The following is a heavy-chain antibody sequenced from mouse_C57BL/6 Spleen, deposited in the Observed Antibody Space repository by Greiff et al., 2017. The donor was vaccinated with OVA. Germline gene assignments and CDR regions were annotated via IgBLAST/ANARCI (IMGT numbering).Heavy chain of an antibody. CDR1: GYTFTDYE. J-gene: IGHJ4*01. D-gene: IGHD1-1*01. V-gene: IGHV1-15*01. CDR3: TGDYGSSWGGAMDY. Sequence: QVHVKQSGAELVRPGASVTLSCKASGYTFTDYEMHWVKQTPVHGLEWIGAIDPETGGTAYNQKFKGKAILTADKSSSTAYMELRSLTSEDSAVYYCTGDYGSSWGGAMDYWGQGTSVTVSS. CDR2: IDPETGGT.